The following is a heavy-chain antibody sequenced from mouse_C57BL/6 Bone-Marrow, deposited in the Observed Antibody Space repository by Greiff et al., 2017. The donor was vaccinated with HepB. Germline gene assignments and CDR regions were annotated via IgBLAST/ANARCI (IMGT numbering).Heavy chain of an antibody. CDR3: ARSGIYDGYLYYFDY. J-gene: IGHJ2*01. CDR1: GYTFTSYG. D-gene: IGHD2-3*01. V-gene: IGHV1-81*01. Sequence: VQLVESGAELARPRASVKLSCKASGYTFTSYGISWVKQRTGQGLEWIGEIYPRSGNTYYNEKFKGKATLTADKSSSTAYMELRSLTSEDSAVYFCARSGIYDGYLYYFDYWGQGTTLTVSS. CDR2: IYPRSGNT.